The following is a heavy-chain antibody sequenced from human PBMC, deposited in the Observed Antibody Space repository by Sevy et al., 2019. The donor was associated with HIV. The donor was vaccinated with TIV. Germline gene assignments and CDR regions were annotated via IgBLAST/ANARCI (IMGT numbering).Heavy chain of an antibody. V-gene: IGHV3-30*04. Sequence: GGSLRLSCAASGFTLSSYAMHWVRQAPGKGLEWVAVISYDGSNKYYADSVKGRFTISRDNSKNTLYLQMNSLRAEDTAVYYCARVVGCSSTSCYARPHWFNPWGQGTLVTVSS. CDR3: ARVVGCSSTSCYARPHWFNP. J-gene: IGHJ5*02. CDR1: GFTLSSYA. D-gene: IGHD2-2*01. CDR2: ISYDGSNK.